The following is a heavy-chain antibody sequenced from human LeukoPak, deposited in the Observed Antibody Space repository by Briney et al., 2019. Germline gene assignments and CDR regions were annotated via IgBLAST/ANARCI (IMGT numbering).Heavy chain of an antibody. Sequence: GASVKVSCKASGGTFSSYAISWVRQAPGQGLEWMGGIIPIFGTANYAQKFQGRVTITTDESTSTAYMELSSLRSEDTAVYYCASSPYYDFWSGYSHLSRHYYYYYMDVWGQGTLVTVSS. CDR3: ASSPYYDFWSGYSHLSRHYYYYYMDV. J-gene: IGHJ6*03. V-gene: IGHV1-69*05. CDR2: IIPIFGTA. D-gene: IGHD3-3*01. CDR1: GGTFSSYA.